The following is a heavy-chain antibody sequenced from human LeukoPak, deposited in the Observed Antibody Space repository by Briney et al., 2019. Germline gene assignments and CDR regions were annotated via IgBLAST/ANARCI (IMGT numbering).Heavy chain of an antibody. CDR3: VRDSFRTMVRGVIMSY. J-gene: IGHJ4*02. V-gene: IGHV3-30*04. CDR1: EFTFSSYA. D-gene: IGHD3-10*01. CDR2: ILHDGSNK. Sequence: ERSLRLSCAASEFTFSSYAMHWVRQAPGKGLEWVAVILHDGSNKFYADSVKGRFTISRDNSKNTLYLQMNSLRPDDSAVYYCVRDSFRTMVRGVIMSYWGQGTLVTVSS.